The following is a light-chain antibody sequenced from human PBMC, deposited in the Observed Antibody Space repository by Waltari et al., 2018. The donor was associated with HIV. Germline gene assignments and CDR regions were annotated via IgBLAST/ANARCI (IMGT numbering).Light chain of an antibody. Sequence: DIQMTQSPSSVSASVGDRVTITCRASQGISTCLAWYQQKPGKAPSLLISDASSLQSGVPSRCSSSASATDFPLTISRLQPEDFAYYCRQHDHRFPLTFGGGTKVEIK. V-gene: IGKV1-12*01. CDR1: QGISTC. CDR2: DAS. J-gene: IGKJ4*01. CDR3: QHDHRFPLT.